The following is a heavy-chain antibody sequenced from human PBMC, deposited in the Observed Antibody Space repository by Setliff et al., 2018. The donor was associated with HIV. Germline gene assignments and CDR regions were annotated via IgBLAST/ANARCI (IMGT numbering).Heavy chain of an antibody. CDR2: IFYTGST. Sequence: SETLSLTCTVSGGSISSYYWTWLRQFPGEGLEWIGFIFYTGSTTYNPSLNSRVTISVDTSKNQFSLKLNSVTAADTAVYYCARSPPTTFWSGYTYYYYMDVWGKGTTVTVSS. V-gene: IGHV4-59*01. CDR1: GGSISSYY. J-gene: IGHJ6*03. CDR3: ARSPPTTFWSGYTYYYYMDV. D-gene: IGHD3-3*01.